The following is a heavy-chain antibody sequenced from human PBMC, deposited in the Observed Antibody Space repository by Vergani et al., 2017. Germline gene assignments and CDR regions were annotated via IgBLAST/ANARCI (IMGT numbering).Heavy chain of an antibody. J-gene: IGHJ4*02. CDR3: AKRDERTAHYDILTGYSTLDY. V-gene: IGHV3-23*01. Sequence: EVQLLESGGGLVQPGGSLRLSCAASGFTFSSYAMSWVRQAPGKGLERVSAISGSGGSTYYADSVKGRFTISRDNSKNTLYLQMNSLRAEDTAVYYCAKRDERTAHYDILTGYSTLDYWGQGTLVTVSS. CDR1: GFTFSSYA. D-gene: IGHD3-9*01. CDR2: ISGSGGST.